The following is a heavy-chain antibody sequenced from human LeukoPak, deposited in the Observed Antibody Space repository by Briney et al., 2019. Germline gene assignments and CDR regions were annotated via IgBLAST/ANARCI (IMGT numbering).Heavy chain of an antibody. D-gene: IGHD5-18*01. V-gene: IGHV1-2*02. CDR1: GLTLNDLS. CDR3: ARGTGEGYSYGRYYFDY. CDR2: INPNSGGT. Sequence: ASVKVSCKVSGLTLNDLSIQWVRQAPGQGLEWMGWINPNSGGTNYAQKFQGRVTMTRDTSISTAYMELSRLRFDDTAVYYCARGTGEGYSYGRYYFDYWGQGTLVTVSS. J-gene: IGHJ4*02.